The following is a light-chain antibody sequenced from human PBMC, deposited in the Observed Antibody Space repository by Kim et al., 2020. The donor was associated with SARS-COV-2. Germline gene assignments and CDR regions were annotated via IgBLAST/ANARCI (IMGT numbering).Light chain of an antibody. CDR1: SGSIANSH. Sequence: KTVTISCPRSSGSIANSHVHWYQQRPGSSPTTVVYDDNQRPSGVPDRFSASIDSSSNSAALTISGLKTEDEADYYCQSYDSDSQGVFGGGTQLTVL. V-gene: IGLV6-57*01. CDR2: DDN. J-gene: IGLJ3*02. CDR3: QSYDSDSQGV.